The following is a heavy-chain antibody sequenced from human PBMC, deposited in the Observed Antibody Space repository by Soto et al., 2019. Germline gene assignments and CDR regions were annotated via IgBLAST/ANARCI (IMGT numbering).Heavy chain of an antibody. CDR3: ARGGVSTRTFDY. CDR1: GHNSAGYW. Sequence: PGRHLKMSCKDSGHNSAGYWIAWVRQMPGKCLEWTGSIYPSDSDTRYGPSFQGQVTISADKSISSAYPQWSSLSASDTAMYYCARGGVSTRTFDYWGQGT. CDR2: IYPSDSDT. J-gene: IGHJ4*02. D-gene: IGHD3-3*01. V-gene: IGHV5-51*01.